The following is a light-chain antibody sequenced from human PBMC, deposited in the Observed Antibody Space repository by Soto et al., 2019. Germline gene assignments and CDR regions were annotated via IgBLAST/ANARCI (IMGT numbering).Light chain of an antibody. CDR2: GAS. V-gene: IGKV3-15*01. CDR1: QNVNNN. Sequence: EIVMTQSPGALSVSPGERAALSCRASQNVNNNLAWYQQKPGQAPRLLIYGASTRATGIPARFSGSGSGTEFTLTISRLEPEDFAVYYCQQRSNWPGTVGQGTKVDIK. J-gene: IGKJ1*01. CDR3: QQRSNWPGT.